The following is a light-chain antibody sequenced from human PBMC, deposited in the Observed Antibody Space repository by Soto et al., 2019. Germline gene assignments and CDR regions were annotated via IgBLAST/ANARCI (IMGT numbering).Light chain of an antibody. V-gene: IGKV3-20*01. CDR1: QSFTRNY. Sequence: EIVLTQSPGTLSLSPGERATLSCRASQSFTRNYLAWYQQKPGQAPRLLIYGASSRATGIPDRFSGSGSGTDFTLTISRLEPEDFAVYYCQQYGSLPHTFGQGTKLAIK. CDR3: QQYGSLPHT. CDR2: GAS. J-gene: IGKJ2*01.